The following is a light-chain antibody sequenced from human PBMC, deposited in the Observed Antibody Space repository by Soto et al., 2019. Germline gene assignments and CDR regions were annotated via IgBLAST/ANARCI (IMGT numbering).Light chain of an antibody. CDR1: QTIGRY. Sequence: DIQLTQSPFSLSASVGDRVTISCRSSQTIGRYLNWYQHKPGRAPKLLIYAASTLQSGVPSRFSGSGSVTDFTLTISSLQPEDFATYYCQQSYSAPITFGQGTRLKIE. CDR3: QQSYSAPIT. J-gene: IGKJ5*01. V-gene: IGKV1-39*01. CDR2: AAS.